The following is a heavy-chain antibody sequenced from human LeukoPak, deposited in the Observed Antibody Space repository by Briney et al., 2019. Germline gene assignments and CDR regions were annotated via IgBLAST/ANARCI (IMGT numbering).Heavy chain of an antibody. CDR1: AAPSAVVVTT. J-gene: IGHJ6*03. CDR2: SRNKAESYKT. Sequence: GGSLRLSLSLAAPSAVVVTTGAGRQAPGKGLEWVGRSRNKAESYKTEYAASVKGRVTISRHYSKTPLYLQLNSLKTEDTAVYFCYRGASNMWLVTRRYTYVWGKGTTVTVSS. CDR3: YRGASNMWLVTRRYTYV. D-gene: IGHD6-19*01. V-gene: IGHV3-72*01.